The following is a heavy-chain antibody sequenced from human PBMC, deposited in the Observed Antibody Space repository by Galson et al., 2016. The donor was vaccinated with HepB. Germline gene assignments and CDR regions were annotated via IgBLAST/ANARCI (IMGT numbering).Heavy chain of an antibody. CDR3: VRLGTAAAVANRRRSIH. Sequence: SETLSLTCSVSGDSISRVGHHWGWFRQSPGMGLEYIGSIHSSGTSYFHPSLASRVTVSADTSRNQFFLSLTSVTAADTAVYYCVRLGTAAAVANRRRSIHWSQGLVVTVSS. CDR2: IHSSGTS. V-gene: IGHV4-39*01. D-gene: IGHD6-13*01. CDR1: GDSISRVGHH. J-gene: IGHJ4*02.